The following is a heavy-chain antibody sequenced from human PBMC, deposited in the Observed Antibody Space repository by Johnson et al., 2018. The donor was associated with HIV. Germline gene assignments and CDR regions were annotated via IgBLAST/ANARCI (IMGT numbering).Heavy chain of an antibody. Sequence: VQLVESGGGVVRPGGSLRLPCVASGFTVSSNYMSWVRQAPGKGLEWVGRFKSKTDGGTTDYGAPVKGRFTISRDDSRNRVYLQMNSLKTEDTAMYYCARVSDDYGGNPAAWGAFDIWGQGTMVTVSS. CDR2: FKSKTDGGTT. CDR1: GFTVSSNY. V-gene: IGHV3-15*01. CDR3: ARVSDDYGGNPAAWGAFDI. D-gene: IGHD4-23*01. J-gene: IGHJ3*02.